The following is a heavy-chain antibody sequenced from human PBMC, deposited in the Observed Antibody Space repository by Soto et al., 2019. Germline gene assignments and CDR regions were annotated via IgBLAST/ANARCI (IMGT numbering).Heavy chain of an antibody. D-gene: IGHD4-17*01. J-gene: IGHJ4*02. CDR2: IWYAGSNK. CDR1: GFTFSTYG. Sequence: QVQLVESGGGVVQPGRSLRLSCAASGFTFSTYGMHWVRQAPGKGLEWVAVIWYAGSNKYYADSVKGRFTISRDNSKNTLYLQMNSLRADDTAVYYCARGTVHFDYWGQGTLVTVSS. V-gene: IGHV3-33*01. CDR3: ARGTVHFDY.